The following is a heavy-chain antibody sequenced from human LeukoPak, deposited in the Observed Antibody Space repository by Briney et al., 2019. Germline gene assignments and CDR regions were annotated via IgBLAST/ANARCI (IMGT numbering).Heavy chain of an antibody. Sequence: GGSLRLSCAASGFTFSSYWMSWVRQAPGKGLEWVANIKQDGSEKYYVDSVKGRFTISRDNAKNSLYLQMNSLRAEDTAVYYCAKQARPLFFNWFDPWGQGTLVTVSS. V-gene: IGHV3-7*03. CDR2: IKQDGSEK. CDR3: AKQARPLFFNWFDP. D-gene: IGHD6-6*01. CDR1: GFTFSSYW. J-gene: IGHJ5*02.